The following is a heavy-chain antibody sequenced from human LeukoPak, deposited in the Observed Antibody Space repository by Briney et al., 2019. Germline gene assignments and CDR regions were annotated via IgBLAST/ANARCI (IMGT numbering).Heavy chain of an antibody. J-gene: IGHJ3*02. D-gene: IGHD2-15*01. CDR3: ARLTIAANAFDI. Sequence: SETLSLTCTVSGGSISSSDYYWGWIRQPPGKGLEWIGSIYYSGSTYYNPSLKSRATISVDTSKNHFSLRLSSVTAADTAMFYCARLTIAANAFDIWGQGTMVTVSS. CDR1: GGSISSSDYY. V-gene: IGHV4-39*02. CDR2: IYYSGST.